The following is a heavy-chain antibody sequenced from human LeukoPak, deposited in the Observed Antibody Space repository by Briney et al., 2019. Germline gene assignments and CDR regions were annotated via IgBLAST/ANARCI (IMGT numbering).Heavy chain of an antibody. CDR1: GGSISSGGYY. J-gene: IGHJ6*02. CDR2: IYYSGST. D-gene: IGHD2-2*01. V-gene: IGHV4-31*03. CDR3: ARKGSTRHLRGMDV. Sequence: PSETLSLICTVSGGSISSGGYYWSWIRQHPGKGLEWIGYIYYSGSTYYNPSLKSRVTISVDTSKNQFSLKLSSVTAADTAVYYCARKGSTRHLRGMDVWGQGTTVTVSS.